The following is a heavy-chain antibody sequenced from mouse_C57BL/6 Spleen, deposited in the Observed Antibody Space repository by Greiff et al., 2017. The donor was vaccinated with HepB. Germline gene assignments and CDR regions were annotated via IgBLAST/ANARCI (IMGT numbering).Heavy chain of an antibody. CDR1: GFTFSDYG. J-gene: IGHJ1*03. D-gene: IGHD2-5*01. CDR3: ARPYSNFWYFDV. V-gene: IGHV5-15*01. Sequence: EVQLVESGGGLVQPGGSLKLSCAASGFTFSDYGMAWVRQAPRKGPEWVAFISNLAYSIYYADTVTGRFTISRENAKNTLYLEMSSLRSEDTAMYYCARPYSNFWYFDVWGTRTTVTVSS. CDR2: ISNLAYSI.